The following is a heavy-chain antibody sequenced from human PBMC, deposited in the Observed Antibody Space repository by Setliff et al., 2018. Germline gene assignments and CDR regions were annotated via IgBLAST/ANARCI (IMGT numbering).Heavy chain of an antibody. CDR3: ARKDGDM. V-gene: IGHV4-4*08. CDR2: IYTTGST. D-gene: IGHD2-15*01. J-gene: IGHJ3*02. CDR1: GDSIRNYH. Sequence: PSETLSLTCTVSGDSIRNYHWSWFRQPPGSRLEWIGYIYTTGSTSYNPSLRSRVTMSVDTSKTQFSLKMRSVTAADAALYYCARKDGDMWGQGTMVTVSS.